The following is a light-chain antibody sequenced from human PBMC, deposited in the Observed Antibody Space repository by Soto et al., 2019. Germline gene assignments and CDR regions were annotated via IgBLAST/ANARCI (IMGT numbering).Light chain of an antibody. CDR1: SSDFGSYKF. CDR3: FSFTSTNTHV. Sequence: QSALTQPASVSGSPGQSVTISCTGTSSDFGSYKFVSWYQHHPGTVPKVIIYETSKRHSGVSDRFSGSKSGNTASLTISGLQAEDEADYYCFSFTSTNTHVFGSGTKGTVL. CDR2: ETS. V-gene: IGLV2-23*01. J-gene: IGLJ1*01.